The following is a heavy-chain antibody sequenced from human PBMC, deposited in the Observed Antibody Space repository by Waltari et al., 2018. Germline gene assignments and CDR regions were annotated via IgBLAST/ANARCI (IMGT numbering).Heavy chain of an antibody. CDR1: GYTFTGYY. CDR2: INPTTGGT. V-gene: IGHV1-2*02. CDR3: ARGGEMVVTPSGH. J-gene: IGHJ4*02. Sequence: QVQLVQSGAEVKKPGASVKVSCKASGYTFTGYYLHWVRQAPGQGLEWVCWINPTTGGTSFAQKFQDRVTVTRDTSISTAYMELSRLRSDDTAVYYCARGGEMVVTPSGHWGQGTLVTVSS. D-gene: IGHD2-2*01.